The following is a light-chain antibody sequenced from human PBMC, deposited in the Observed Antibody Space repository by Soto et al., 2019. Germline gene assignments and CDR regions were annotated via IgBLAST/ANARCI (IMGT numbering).Light chain of an antibody. CDR3: QQYNIWPII. J-gene: IGKJ5*01. Sequence: EIVMTQSPATLSVSVGERGTLACRASQSVTSNLAWYQQKPGQAPRVLIYGASTRATGIPARFSGRVSGTEGTITISSLQSEDGSVYYCQQYNIWPIIFGQGTRLEIK. V-gene: IGKV3-15*01. CDR1: QSVTSN. CDR2: GAS.